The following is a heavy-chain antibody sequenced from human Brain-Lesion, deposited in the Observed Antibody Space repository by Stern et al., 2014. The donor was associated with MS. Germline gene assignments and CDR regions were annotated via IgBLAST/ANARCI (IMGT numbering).Heavy chain of an antibody. CDR1: GGSVGSGSFD. V-gene: IGHV4-61*02. D-gene: IGHD5-18*01. CDR3: ARDKEDTNMAFRYFDN. CDR2: IYTTGST. Sequence: QLQLQESGPGLVKPSQTLSLTCTVSGGSVGSGSFDWSWIRQPAGKGLEWIGRIYTTGSTYYHPSLKSRVSISIDTSKNQISLTLTSVTAADTAVYYCARDKEDTNMAFRYFDNWGQGTLVTVSS. J-gene: IGHJ4*02.